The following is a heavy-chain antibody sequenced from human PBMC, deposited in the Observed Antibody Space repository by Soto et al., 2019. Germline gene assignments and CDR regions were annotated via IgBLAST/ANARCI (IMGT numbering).Heavy chain of an antibody. CDR2: THYSGST. CDR1: GDSISSYY. CDR3: ARGAEDYTAPFDS. Sequence: QVQLQESGPGLVKPSETLTLMCTVSGDSISSYYWSWIRQTPGKGLEWIGYTHYSGSTNYNPSLKSRVTMSVDTFKDQFSVKLRSATAAATAVYYCARGAEDYTAPFDSWGQGTLVTVSS. J-gene: IGHJ4*02. V-gene: IGHV4-59*01. D-gene: IGHD4-4*01.